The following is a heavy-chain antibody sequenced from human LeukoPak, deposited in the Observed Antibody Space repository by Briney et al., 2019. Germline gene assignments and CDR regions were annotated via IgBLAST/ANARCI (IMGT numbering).Heavy chain of an antibody. CDR2: IRDDGSNK. J-gene: IGHJ4*02. V-gene: IGHV3-30*02. D-gene: IGHD2-21*01. CDR3: AKDRNCGGDCYPDY. CDR1: GFTFSSYG. Sequence: GGSLRLSCAASGFTFSSYGMHWVRQAPGKGLEWVAFIRDDGSNKYYADSVKGRFTISRDNSKNTLYLQMNSLRAEDTAVYYCAKDRNCGGDCYPDYWGQGTLVTVSS.